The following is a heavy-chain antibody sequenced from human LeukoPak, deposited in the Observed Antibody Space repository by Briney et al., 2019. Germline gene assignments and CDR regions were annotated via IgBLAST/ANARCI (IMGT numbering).Heavy chain of an antibody. J-gene: IGHJ3*02. D-gene: IGHD3-9*01. CDR1: GYTFTSYG. CDR3: ARSDYDILTGASDAFDI. V-gene: IGHV1-18*01. Sequence: GASVKVSCKASGYTFTSYGISWVRQAPGQGLEWMGWISAYNGNTNYAQKLQGRVTMTTDTSTSTAYMELRSLRSDDTAVYYCARSDYDILTGASDAFDIWGQGTMVTVSS. CDR2: ISAYNGNT.